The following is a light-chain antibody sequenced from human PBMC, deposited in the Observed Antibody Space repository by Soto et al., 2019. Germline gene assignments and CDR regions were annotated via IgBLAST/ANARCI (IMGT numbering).Light chain of an antibody. J-gene: IGKJ5*01. CDR3: QQLNSYPIT. CDR2: AAS. Sequence: DTQMTQSPSSLSASVGDRVTITCQASRDISDYLAWYQQKPGKAPKLLIYAASTLQGGVPSRFSGSGSGTDFTLTINSLQPEDLATYYCQQLNSYPITFGQGTRLEIK. CDR1: RDISDY. V-gene: IGKV1-9*01.